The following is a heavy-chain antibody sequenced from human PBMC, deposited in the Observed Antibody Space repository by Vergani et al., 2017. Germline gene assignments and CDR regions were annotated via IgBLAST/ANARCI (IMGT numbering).Heavy chain of an antibody. CDR3: TTVERSGWFAD. Sequence: EVQLVESGGGLVKPGGSLRLSCAASGFTFSNAWMSWVRQAPGKGLEWVGRIKSKTDGEKTDYAAPVKGRFTISRDDSKNTLYLQMNSLKTEDTAVYYCTTVERSGWFADWGQGTLVTVSS. J-gene: IGHJ5*02. CDR2: IKSKTDGEKT. D-gene: IGHD1-1*01. CDR1: GFTFSNAW. V-gene: IGHV3-15*01.